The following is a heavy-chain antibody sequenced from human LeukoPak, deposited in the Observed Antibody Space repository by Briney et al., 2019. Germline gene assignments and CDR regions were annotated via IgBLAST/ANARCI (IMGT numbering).Heavy chain of an antibody. CDR1: GFTFSSYE. D-gene: IGHD3-10*02. V-gene: IGHV3-48*03. Sequence: AGGSLRLSCAASGFTFSSYEMNWVRQAPGKGLEWVSYISSSGSTIYYAESVRGRFTIYRHKAKNSVYLQMNSLRAGDTSVYYWAELGITMIGGVWGKGTALSISS. CDR2: ISSSGSTI. CDR3: AELGITMIGGV. J-gene: IGHJ6*04.